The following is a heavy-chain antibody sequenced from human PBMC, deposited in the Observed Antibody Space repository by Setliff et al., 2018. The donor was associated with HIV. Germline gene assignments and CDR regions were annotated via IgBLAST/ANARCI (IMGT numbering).Heavy chain of an antibody. CDR1: GFSFSDFW. V-gene: IGHV3-74*01. J-gene: IGHJ4*02. CDR3: ARGASGEYYFDY. Sequence: PGGSLRLSCAASGFSFSDFWMHWVRQVPGKGLAWVSRVYSAGTTTTYADSVKGRFTISRDSSKNTLYLQMNSLRPDDTAVYYCARGASGEYYFDYWGQGTPVTVSS. D-gene: IGHD3-10*01. CDR2: VYSAGTTT.